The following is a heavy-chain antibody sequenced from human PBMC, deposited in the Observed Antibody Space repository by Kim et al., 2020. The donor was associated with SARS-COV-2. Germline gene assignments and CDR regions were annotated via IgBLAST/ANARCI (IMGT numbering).Heavy chain of an antibody. V-gene: IGHV4-34*01. CDR3: ARVVGLVSDY. D-gene: IGHD3-9*01. CDR2: INHSGST. J-gene: IGHJ4*02. CDR1: GGSFSGYY. Sequence: SETLSLTCAVYGGSFSGYYWSWIRQPPGKGLEWIGEINHSGSTNYNPSLKSRVTISVDTSKNQFSLKLSSVTAADTAVYCCARVVGLVSDYWGQGTLVTVSS.